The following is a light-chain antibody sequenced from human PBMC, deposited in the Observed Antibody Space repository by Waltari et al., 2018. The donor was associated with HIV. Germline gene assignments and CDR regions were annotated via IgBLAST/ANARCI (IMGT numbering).Light chain of an antibody. J-gene: IGLJ2*01. V-gene: IGLV1-44*01. CDR1: NSNIGSNT. CDR3: AAWDDSLNGEVV. Sequence: QSVLTQPPSASGTPGPRVPIPFSWRNSNIGSNTLNWYQQLPGTAPKLLIYGNTHRRSGVPDRCSGCKSGTSASLAISGRQSEEDADYYCAAWDDSLNGEVVFGGGTKLTVL. CDR2: GNT.